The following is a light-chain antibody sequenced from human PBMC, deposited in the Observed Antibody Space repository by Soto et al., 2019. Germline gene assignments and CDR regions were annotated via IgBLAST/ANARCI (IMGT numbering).Light chain of an antibody. V-gene: IGKV3-20*01. J-gene: IGKJ5*01. Sequence: IVLTQSPVTPSLSPGERATLSCRVSQSVSSSYLAWYQQKPGQAPRLLICGASSRSTGIPDRFSGSASGTDFTLTISRLEPEDFAVYFCQQYSDLPMTFGQGTRLEIK. CDR1: QSVSSSY. CDR2: GAS. CDR3: QQYSDLPMT.